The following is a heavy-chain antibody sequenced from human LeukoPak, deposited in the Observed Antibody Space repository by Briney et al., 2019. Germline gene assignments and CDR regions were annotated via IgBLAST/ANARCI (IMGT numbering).Heavy chain of an antibody. J-gene: IGHJ4*02. CDR2: IKQDGSER. Sequence: GGSLRLSCAASGFIFSTIYMSWVRQAPGKGLEWVANIKQDGSERYYVDSVKGRFTISRDNAKNSLYLQMNSLRAEDTAVYYCARDGSLAAAGNYWGQGTLVTVSS. CDR1: GFIFSTIY. D-gene: IGHD6-13*01. V-gene: IGHV3-7*01. CDR3: ARDGSLAAAGNY.